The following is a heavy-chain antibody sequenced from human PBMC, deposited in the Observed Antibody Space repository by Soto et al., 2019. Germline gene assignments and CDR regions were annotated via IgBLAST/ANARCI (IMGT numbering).Heavy chain of an antibody. V-gene: IGHV1-69*13. J-gene: IGHJ6*02. CDR2: IIPIFGTA. CDR1: GYTFSAYD. Sequence: ASVKVSCKTSGYTFSAYDIYWVRQAPGQGLEWMGGIIPIFGTANYAQKFQGRVTITADESTSTAYMELSSLRSEDTAVYYCARDRRGRDYYYGMDVWG. CDR3: ARDRRGRDYYYGMDV.